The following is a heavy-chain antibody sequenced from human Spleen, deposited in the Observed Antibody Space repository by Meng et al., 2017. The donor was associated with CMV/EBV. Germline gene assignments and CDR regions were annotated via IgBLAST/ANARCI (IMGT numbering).Heavy chain of an antibody. CDR3: ATLYSSGWSVDY. CDR2: INSDGSST. J-gene: IGHJ4*02. Sequence: VQLVAAGGGVVQPGRSLRLSCADSGFTFRSYWMHWVRQAPGKGLVWVSRINSDGSSTSYADSVKGRFTISRDNAKNTLYLQMNSLRAEDTAVYYCATLYSSGWSVDYWGQGTLVTVSS. D-gene: IGHD6-19*01. V-gene: IGHV3-74*02. CDR1: GFTFRSYW.